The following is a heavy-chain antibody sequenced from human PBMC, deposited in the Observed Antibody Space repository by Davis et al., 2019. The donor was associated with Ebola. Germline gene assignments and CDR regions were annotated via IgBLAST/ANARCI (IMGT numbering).Heavy chain of an antibody. CDR2: IYYSGST. D-gene: IGHD1-26*01. CDR1: GGSISSYY. V-gene: IGHV4-59*12. Sequence: SETLSLTCTVSGGSISSYYWSWIRQPPGKGLEWIGYIYYSGSTNYNPSLKSRVTISVDTSKTQFSLKLSSVTAADTAVYYCAKDDYHSGSPFDYWGQGTLVTVSS. J-gene: IGHJ4*02. CDR3: AKDDYHSGSPFDY.